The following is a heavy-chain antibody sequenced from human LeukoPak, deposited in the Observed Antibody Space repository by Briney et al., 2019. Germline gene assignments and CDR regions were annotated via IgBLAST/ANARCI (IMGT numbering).Heavy chain of an antibody. J-gene: IGHJ4*02. CDR3: ARGGFGYCSSTSCVFDY. D-gene: IGHD2-2*01. CDR2: IRYDGSNK. CDR1: GFTFSSYG. Sequence: PGGSLRLSCAASGFTFSSYGMHWVRQAPGKGLEWVAFIRYDGSNKYYADSVKGRFTISRDNAKNSLYLQMNSLRAEDTAVYYCARGGFGYCSSTSCVFDYWGQGTLVTVSS. V-gene: IGHV3-30*02.